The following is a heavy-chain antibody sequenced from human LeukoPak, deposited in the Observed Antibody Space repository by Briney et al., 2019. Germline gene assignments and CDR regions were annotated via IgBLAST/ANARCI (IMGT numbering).Heavy chain of an antibody. J-gene: IGHJ6*02. Sequence: GGSLRLSCAASGFTFDDYAMHWVRQAPGKGLEWVSAISGSGGSTYYADSVKGRFTISRDNSKNTLYLQMNSLRAEDTAVYYCAKVQDYGDYIYYYYYGMDVWGQGTTVTVSS. V-gene: IGHV3-23*01. D-gene: IGHD4-17*01. CDR3: AKVQDYGDYIYYYYYGMDV. CDR1: GFTFDDYA. CDR2: ISGSGGST.